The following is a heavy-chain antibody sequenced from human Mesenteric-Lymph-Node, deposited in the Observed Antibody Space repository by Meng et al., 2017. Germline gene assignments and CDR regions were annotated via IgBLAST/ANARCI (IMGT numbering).Heavy chain of an antibody. CDR2: IWYDGSDK. CDR1: GFTFSAYG. D-gene: IGHD6-13*01. CDR3: AKDGRRRQQLVRYFDQ. Sequence: GGSLRLSCAASGFTFSAYGVHWVRQAPGKGLEWVAVIWYDGSDKDYADSVKGRFTISRDNSNNTVYQQMNSLRAEDKAVYYCAKDGRRRQQLVRYFDQWGQGTLVTVSS. V-gene: IGHV3-33*06. J-gene: IGHJ4*02.